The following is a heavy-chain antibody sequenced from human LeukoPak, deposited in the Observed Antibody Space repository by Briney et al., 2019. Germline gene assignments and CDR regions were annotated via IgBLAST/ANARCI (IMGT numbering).Heavy chain of an antibody. CDR3: ASKYSYGFGGLIEY. CDR2: ISAYNGNT. D-gene: IGHD5-18*01. CDR1: GGTFSSYA. V-gene: IGHV1-18*01. Sequence: GSSVKVSCKASGGTFSSYAISWVRQAPGQGLEWMGWISAYNGNTNYAQKLQGRVTMTTDTSTSTAYMELRSLRSDDTAVYYCASKYSYGFGGLIEYWGQGTLVTVSS. J-gene: IGHJ4*02.